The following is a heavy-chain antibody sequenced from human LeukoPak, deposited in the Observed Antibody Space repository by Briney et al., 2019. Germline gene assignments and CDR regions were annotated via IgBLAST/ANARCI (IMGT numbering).Heavy chain of an antibody. CDR3: ARVVRSGTAFDY. CDR2: ISAYNGNT. D-gene: IGHD2-15*01. J-gene: IGHJ4*02. CDR1: GYTFTSYG. V-gene: IGHV1-18*01. Sequence: ASAKVSCKASGYTFTSYGISWVRQAPGQGLEWMGWISAYNGNTNYAQKLQGRVTMTTDTSTSTAYMELRSLRSDDTAVYYCARVVRSGTAFDYWGQGTLVTVSS.